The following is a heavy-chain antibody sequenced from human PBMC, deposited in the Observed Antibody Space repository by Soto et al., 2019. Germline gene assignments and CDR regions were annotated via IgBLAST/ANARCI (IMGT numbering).Heavy chain of an antibody. J-gene: IGHJ4*02. CDR2: ISAYNGNT. CDR1: GYTFTSYG. CDR3: ARDYTWGGITIFGVVTQGGFDY. Sequence: GASVKVSFKASGYTFTSYGISWVRQAPGQGLEWMGWISAYNGNTNYAQKLQGRVTMTTDTSTSTAYMELRSLRSDDTAVYYCARDYTWGGITIFGVVTQGGFDYWGQGTLVTVSS. D-gene: IGHD3-3*01. V-gene: IGHV1-18*01.